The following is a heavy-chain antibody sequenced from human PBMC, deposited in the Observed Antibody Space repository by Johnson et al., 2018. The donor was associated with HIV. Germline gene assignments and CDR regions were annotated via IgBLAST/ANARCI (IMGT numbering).Heavy chain of an antibody. J-gene: IGHJ3*02. CDR3: ARDEYPLRAAAWKSAFDI. Sequence: VQLVESGGGLVQPGGSLRLSCAASGFTVSGNYMNWVRQAPGKGLEWVSVIYSGGSTYYADSVKGRFTISRDNSKNTLYLQMNSLRAEDTAVYYCARDEYPLRAAAWKSAFDIWGQGTMVTVSS. V-gene: IGHV3-66*01. D-gene: IGHD6-13*01. CDR2: IYSGGST. CDR1: GFTVSGNY.